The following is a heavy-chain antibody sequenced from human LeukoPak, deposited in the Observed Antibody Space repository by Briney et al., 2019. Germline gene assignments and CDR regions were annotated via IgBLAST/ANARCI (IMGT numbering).Heavy chain of an antibody. V-gene: IGHV3-30*04. D-gene: IGHD6-13*01. CDR2: ISYDGSNK. Sequence: GGSLRLSCAAYGFTFSSYAMHWVRQAPGKGLEWVAVISYDGSNKYYADSVKGRFTISRDNSKNTLYLQMNSLRAEDTAVYYCAKEGSSSWYGHAIDIWGQGTMVTVSS. CDR3: AKEGSSSWYGHAIDI. CDR1: GFTFSSYA. J-gene: IGHJ3*02.